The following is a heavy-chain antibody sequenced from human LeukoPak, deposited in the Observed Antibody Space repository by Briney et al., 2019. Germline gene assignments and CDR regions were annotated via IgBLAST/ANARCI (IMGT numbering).Heavy chain of an antibody. V-gene: IGHV3-23*01. Sequence: PGGSLRLSCAASGFTFSSYAMSWVRQAPGKGLEWVSALSDSGGSTYYADSVKGRFTISRDNSKNTLYLQMNSLRAEDTAIYYCANSASYGGNSAALFWGQGTLVTVSS. J-gene: IGHJ1*01. CDR3: ANSASYGGNSAALF. D-gene: IGHD4-23*01. CDR1: GFTFSSYA. CDR2: LSDSGGST.